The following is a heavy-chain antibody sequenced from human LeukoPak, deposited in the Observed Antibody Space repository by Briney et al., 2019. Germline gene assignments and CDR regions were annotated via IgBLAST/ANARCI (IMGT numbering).Heavy chain of an antibody. D-gene: IGHD6-13*01. CDR2: INPNSGGT. J-gene: IGHJ1*01. CDR1: GYTFTSYY. CDR3: ARSYSSSREYFQH. Sequence: ASVKVSCKASGYTFTSYYMHWVRQAPGQGLEWMGWINPNSGGTNYAQKFQGRVTITRDTSISTAYMELSRLRSDDTAVYYCARSYSSSREYFQHWGQGTLVTVSS. V-gene: IGHV1-2*02.